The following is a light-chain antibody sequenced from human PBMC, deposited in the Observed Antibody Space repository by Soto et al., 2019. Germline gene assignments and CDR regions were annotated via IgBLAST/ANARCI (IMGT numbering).Light chain of an antibody. CDR2: END. CDR1: SSHIGNYY. J-gene: IGLJ1*01. CDR3: GPRDGSLGIFV. Sequence: QSVLTQPPSVSAAPGQKVTMSCSGGSSHIGNYYVSWHQQLPGTAPKLLIYENDKRPSGIPDRFSGSKSGTSATLGITGLQTGDEAEYYCGPRDGSLGIFVYGTRLNVTV. V-gene: IGLV1-51*02.